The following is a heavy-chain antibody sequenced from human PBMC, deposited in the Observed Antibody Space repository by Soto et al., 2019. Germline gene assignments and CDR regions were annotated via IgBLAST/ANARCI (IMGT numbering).Heavy chain of an antibody. Sequence: GGSLRLSCAASGFTFSSYWMHWVRQAPGKGLVWVSGINSEGGSTDYADSVKGRFIMSRDNAKNTLYQQMNSLRAEDTAVYYCARPRYDGSGTPFDHWGLGTLVTVSS. CDR1: GFTFSSYW. V-gene: IGHV3-74*01. CDR2: INSEGGST. CDR3: ARPRYDGSGTPFDH. D-gene: IGHD3-22*01. J-gene: IGHJ4*02.